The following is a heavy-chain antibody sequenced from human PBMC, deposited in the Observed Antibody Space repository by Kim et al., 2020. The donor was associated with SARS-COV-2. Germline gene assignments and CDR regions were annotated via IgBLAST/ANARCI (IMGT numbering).Heavy chain of an antibody. Sequence: GGSLRLSCAASGFTFSSYSMNWVRQAPGKGLEWVSFIKNSSSDIYYADSVKGRFTISRDNAKNSLYLQMNSLRAEDTAVYYCARERSTYSSCYDY. J-gene: IGHJ6*01. V-gene: IGHV3-21*01. D-gene: IGHD6-13*01. CDR2: IKNSSSDI. CDR1: GFTFSSYS. CDR3: ARERSTYSSCYDY.